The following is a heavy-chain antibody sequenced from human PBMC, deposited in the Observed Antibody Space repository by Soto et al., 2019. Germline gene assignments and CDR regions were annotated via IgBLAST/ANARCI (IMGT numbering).Heavy chain of an antibody. V-gene: IGHV3-30*18. CDR3: AKNLYSYDSY. J-gene: IGHJ4*02. D-gene: IGHD5-18*01. CDR1: GFTFSSYG. CDR2: ISYDGSNK. Sequence: QVQLVESGGGVVQPGRSLRLSCAASGFTFSSYGMHWVRQAPGKGLEWVAVISYDGSNKYYADSVKGRFTISRDNSKNTLYLQMNSLRAEDTAVYYCAKNLYSYDSYWGQGTLVTVSS.